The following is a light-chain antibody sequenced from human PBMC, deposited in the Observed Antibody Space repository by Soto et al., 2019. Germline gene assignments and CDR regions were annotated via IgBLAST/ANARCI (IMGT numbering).Light chain of an antibody. CDR3: QSNDSSLSGYV. Sequence: QSVLTQSPSVSGAPGQRVTISCTGSSSNIGAGYDVHWYQQLPGTAPKLLIFANINRPSGVPDRFSGSKSGTSASLAITGLRAEDEADYYCQSNDSSLSGYVFGTGTKLTVL. V-gene: IGLV1-40*01. CDR2: ANI. J-gene: IGLJ1*01. CDR1: SSNIGAGYD.